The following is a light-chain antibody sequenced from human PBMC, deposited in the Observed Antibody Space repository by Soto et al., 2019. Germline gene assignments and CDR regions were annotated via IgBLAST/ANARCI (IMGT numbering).Light chain of an antibody. CDR2: GAS. CDR1: EIINSGY. V-gene: IGKV3-20*01. CDR3: QQYGSSPP. J-gene: IGKJ5*01. Sequence: ENLLTQSPATLSLSAGKRATLFCRASEIINSGYLAWYQQKSGRAPRLLIYGASKRATGIPDRFSGSESGTHFTLTIDSLEPEDSAVYYCQQYGSSPPFGHGTRLDIK.